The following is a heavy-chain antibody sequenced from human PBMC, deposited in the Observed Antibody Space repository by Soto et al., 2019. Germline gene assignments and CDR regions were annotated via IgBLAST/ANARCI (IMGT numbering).Heavy chain of an antibody. CDR3: TRSAGIAVAGTVTIYSYYGMDV. Sequence: PGGSLRLSCAASGFTFSGSAMHWVRQASGKGLEWVGRIRSKANSYATAYAASVKGRFTISRDDSKNTAYLQMNSLKTEDTAVYYCTRSAGIAVAGTVTIYSYYGMDVWGQGTTVTVSS. V-gene: IGHV3-73*01. CDR1: GFTFSGSA. D-gene: IGHD6-19*01. J-gene: IGHJ6*02. CDR2: IRSKANSYAT.